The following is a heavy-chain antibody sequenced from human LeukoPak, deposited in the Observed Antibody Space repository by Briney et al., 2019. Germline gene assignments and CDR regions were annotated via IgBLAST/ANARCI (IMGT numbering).Heavy chain of an antibody. J-gene: IGHJ5*02. D-gene: IGHD2-2*01. CDR1: GVSISSHY. CDR3: ARGWKYQLLMWFDH. Sequence: SETLSLTCTVSGVSISSHYWSWLRQPPGKGLEWVGYIYYSGSTNYNPSLKSRVTISVDTSKNQFSLKLSSVTAADTAVYYCARGWKYQLLMWFDHWGQGTLVTVSS. CDR2: IYYSGST. V-gene: IGHV4-59*11.